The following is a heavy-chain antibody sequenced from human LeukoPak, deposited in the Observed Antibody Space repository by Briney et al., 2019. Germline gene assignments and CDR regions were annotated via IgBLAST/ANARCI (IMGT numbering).Heavy chain of an antibody. Sequence: GGSLRLSCAASGFTFSSYSMNWVRQAPDKGLEWVAFIRYDGSRKYYADSVKGRFTISRDNSKNTLYLQMNSLRAEDTAMYYCAKVQRKYSSSSYYFDYWGQGTLVTVSS. CDR1: GFTFSSYS. D-gene: IGHD6-19*01. J-gene: IGHJ4*02. V-gene: IGHV3-30*02. CDR3: AKVQRKYSSSSYYFDY. CDR2: IRYDGSRK.